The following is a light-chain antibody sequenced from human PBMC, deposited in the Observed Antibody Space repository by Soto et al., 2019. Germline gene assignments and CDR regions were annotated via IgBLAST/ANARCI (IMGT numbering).Light chain of an antibody. CDR2: GAS. CDR3: QHYNNWPFT. CDR1: QSVSSN. Sequence: EIVMAQSPATLSVSPGERATLSCRASQSVSSNLAWYQQKLGQAPRLIIYGASTRATGIPARFSGSGSGTEFTLNISSLQSEDFAVYYCQHYNNWPFTFGGGTKVDIK. J-gene: IGKJ4*01. V-gene: IGKV3-15*01.